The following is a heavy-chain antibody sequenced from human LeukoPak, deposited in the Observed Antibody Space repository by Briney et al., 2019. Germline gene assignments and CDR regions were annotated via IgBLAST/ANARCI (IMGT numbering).Heavy chain of an antibody. CDR1: GFTFSYYN. J-gene: IGHJ6*02. CDR2: ISSSSSII. V-gene: IGHV3-48*04. CDR3: ARFGYGDYGGYYYYGMDV. Sequence: PGGSLRLSCAASGFTFSYYNMNWVRQAPGQGLEWVSYISSSSSIIYYADSVKGRFTISRDDAKNSLYLQMNSLRAEDTAVYYCARFGYGDYGGYYYYGMDVWGQGTTVTVSS. D-gene: IGHD4-17*01.